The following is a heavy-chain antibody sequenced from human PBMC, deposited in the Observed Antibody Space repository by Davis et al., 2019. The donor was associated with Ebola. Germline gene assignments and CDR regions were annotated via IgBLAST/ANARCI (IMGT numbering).Heavy chain of an antibody. CDR3: AKDARGGYYYADF. CDR1: GFSVSTKY. D-gene: IGHD3-22*01. V-gene: IGHV3-53*05. J-gene: IGHJ4*02. CDR2: MYSGGTT. Sequence: GESLKISCAASGFSVSTKYMNWVRQAPGKGLQWVSIMYSGGTTYYADSVKGRFTISRDNSKTTVDLQMNSLRPEDTALYYCAKDARGGYYYADFWGQGTLVTVSS.